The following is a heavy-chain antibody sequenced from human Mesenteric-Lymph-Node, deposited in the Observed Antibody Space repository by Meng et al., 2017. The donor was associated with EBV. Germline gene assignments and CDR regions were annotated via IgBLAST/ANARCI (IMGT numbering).Heavy chain of an antibody. D-gene: IGHD3-22*01. CDR2: FNAANDNT. CDR3: ARAQTYYYDSSGYYLDY. V-gene: IGHV1-3*01. Sequence: QVQFLQSGAEVKKPGASVKVSCKASGYTFTSYAMHWVRQAPGQRLEWMGWFNAANDNTKYSQKFQDRVTIARDTSASTAYMELSSLRSDDTAVYYCARAQTYYYDSSGYYLDYWGQGTLVTVSS. CDR1: GYTFTSYA. J-gene: IGHJ4*02.